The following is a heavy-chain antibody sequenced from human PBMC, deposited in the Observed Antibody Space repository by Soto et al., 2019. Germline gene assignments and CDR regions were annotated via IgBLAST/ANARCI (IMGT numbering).Heavy chain of an antibody. CDR3: AKSRGSGNNGMDV. V-gene: IGHV3-30*18. D-gene: IGHD3-10*01. Sequence: QVQLAESGGGVVQPGRSLRLSCAASGFTFSSYGMHWVRQAPGKGLEWGAVISYDGSTKYYADSVKGRFTISRDNSKNTLDLQMNSLRAEDTAVYYCAKSRGSGNNGMDVWGQGTTVTVSS. CDR1: GFTFSSYG. J-gene: IGHJ6*02. CDR2: ISYDGSTK.